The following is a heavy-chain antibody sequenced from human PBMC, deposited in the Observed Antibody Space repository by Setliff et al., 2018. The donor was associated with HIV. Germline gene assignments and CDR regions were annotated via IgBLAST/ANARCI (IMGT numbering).Heavy chain of an antibody. V-gene: IGHV4-39*07. D-gene: IGHD2-8*02. Sequence: PSETLSLTCTVSSGSVSRSDYYWGWIRQTPGKGLEWIGSIYWSGLTFYNSSLKSRVTISVETSKNQFSLKLSSVSAADTAVYYCARVSKTYWYSIPRDYYHHMDVWGKGTTVTVSS. J-gene: IGHJ6*03. CDR3: ARVSKTYWYSIPRDYYHHMDV. CDR2: IYWSGLT. CDR1: SGSVSRSDYY.